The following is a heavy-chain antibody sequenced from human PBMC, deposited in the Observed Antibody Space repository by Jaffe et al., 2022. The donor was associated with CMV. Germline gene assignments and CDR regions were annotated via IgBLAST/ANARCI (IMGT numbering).Heavy chain of an antibody. J-gene: IGHJ3*02. V-gene: IGHV5-51*01. CDR2: IYPGDSDT. CDR3: ARLGQQQLDESRAFDI. CDR1: GYSFTSYW. Sequence: EVQLVQSGAEVKKPGESLKISCKGSGYSFTSYWIGWVRQMPGKGLEWMGIIYPGDSDTRYSPSFQGQVTISADKSISTAYLQWSSLKASDTAMYYCARLGQQQLDESRAFDIWGQGTMVTVSS. D-gene: IGHD6-13*01.